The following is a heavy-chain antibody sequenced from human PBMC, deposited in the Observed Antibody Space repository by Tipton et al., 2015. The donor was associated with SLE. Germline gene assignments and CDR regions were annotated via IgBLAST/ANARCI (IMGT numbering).Heavy chain of an antibody. V-gene: IGHV4-38-2*02. D-gene: IGHD3-3*01. Sequence: TLSLTCTVSGYSISSGYYWGWIRQPPGKGLGWIGSIYHSGSTYYNPSLKSRVTISVDTSKNQFSLKLSSVTAADTAVYYCARAPIGDYDFWSGYHSGYYGMDVWGQGTTVTVSS. CDR3: ARAPIGDYDFWSGYHSGYYGMDV. J-gene: IGHJ6*02. CDR1: GYSISSGYY. CDR2: IYHSGST.